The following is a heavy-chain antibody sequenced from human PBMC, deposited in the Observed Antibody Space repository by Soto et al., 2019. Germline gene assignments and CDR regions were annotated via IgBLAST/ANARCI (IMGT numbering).Heavy chain of an antibody. Sequence: EVQLVESGGGLVQPGGSLKLSCAASGFTFSGSAMHWVRQASGKGLEWVGRIRSKANSYATAYAASVKGRFTISRDDSKNTAYLQMNSLKTEDTAVYYCQGWGDYYDSSGYYPGDYWGQGTLVTVSS. CDR1: GFTFSGSA. CDR2: IRSKANSYAT. D-gene: IGHD3-22*01. J-gene: IGHJ4*02. V-gene: IGHV3-73*02. CDR3: QGWGDYYDSSGYYPGDY.